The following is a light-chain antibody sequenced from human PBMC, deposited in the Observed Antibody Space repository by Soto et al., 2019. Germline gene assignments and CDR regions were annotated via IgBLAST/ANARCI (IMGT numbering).Light chain of an antibody. CDR2: DAS. J-gene: IGKJ2*01. V-gene: IGKV3-11*01. CDR3: QQYFNWPPYT. Sequence: EIVLTQSPATLSLSPGERATLSCRASQSVSSYLAWYQQKPGQAPRLLIYDASNRATGIPARFSGSGSGTDFTLTISSLEPEDFAVYYCQQYFNWPPYTLGHGTKVDI. CDR1: QSVSSY.